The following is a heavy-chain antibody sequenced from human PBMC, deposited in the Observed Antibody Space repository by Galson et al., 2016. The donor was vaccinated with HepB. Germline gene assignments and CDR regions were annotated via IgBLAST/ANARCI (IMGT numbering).Heavy chain of an antibody. CDR1: GDSISSYF. J-gene: IGHJ3*02. CDR2: ISPSGST. V-gene: IGHV4-4*07. D-gene: IGHD4/OR15-4a*01. CDR3: ARDLKAVPGAEEYDAFDI. Sequence: ETLSLTCTVSGDSISSYFWSWIRQPAGKRLEWIGRISPSGSTDSNSSLKSRVTMSLDTSKKRLSLKMTSVTAADTAMYFCARDLKAVPGAEEYDAFDIWGQGTLVTVSS.